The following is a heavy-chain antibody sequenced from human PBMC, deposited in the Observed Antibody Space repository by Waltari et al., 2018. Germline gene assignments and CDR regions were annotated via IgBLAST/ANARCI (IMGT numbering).Heavy chain of an antibody. CDR2: IKEDGSET. Sequence: EVQLVESGGGLVQPGGSMRLACTAPGFTFSKNWMSWVRQAPGKGLEWLASIKEDGSETNYVESVKGRFTISRDNAKNSLYLQMSSLRAEDTAVYYCSDPPSDFWGQGAVVTVSS. V-gene: IGHV3-7*03. CDR3: SDPPSDF. CDR1: GFTFSKNW. D-gene: IGHD2-21*01. J-gene: IGHJ4*02.